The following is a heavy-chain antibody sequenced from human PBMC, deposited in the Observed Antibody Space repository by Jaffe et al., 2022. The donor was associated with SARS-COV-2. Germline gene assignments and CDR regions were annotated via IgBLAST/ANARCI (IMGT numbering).Heavy chain of an antibody. D-gene: IGHD2-2*01. CDR2: ISYDGSNK. V-gene: IGHV3-30*18. J-gene: IGHJ6*02. CDR3: AKDGPIVVVPAAPNYYYGMDV. CDR1: GFTFSSYG. Sequence: QVQLVESGGGVVQPGRSLRLSCAASGFTFSSYGMHWVRQAPGKGLEWVAVISYDGSNKYYADSVKGRFTISRDNSKNTLYLQMNSLRAEDTAVYYCAKDGPIVVVPAAPNYYYGMDVWGQGTTVTVSS.